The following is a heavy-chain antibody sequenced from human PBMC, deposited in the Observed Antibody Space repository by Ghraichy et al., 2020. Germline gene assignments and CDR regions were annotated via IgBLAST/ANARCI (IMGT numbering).Heavy chain of an antibody. V-gene: IGHV3-64D*06. CDR2: INNKGGST. CDR3: VKDHYGSGSYYYSGFDY. J-gene: IGHJ4*02. Sequence: GGSLRLSCSVSGFNFGDFALHWVRQAPGQGFEYVSGINNKGGSTHYADSVKGRFIISRDNSKNTLFLQMGSLRAEDTAIYYFVKDHYGSGSYYYSGFDYWGQGTLVTVSS. D-gene: IGHD3-10*01. CDR1: GFNFGDFA.